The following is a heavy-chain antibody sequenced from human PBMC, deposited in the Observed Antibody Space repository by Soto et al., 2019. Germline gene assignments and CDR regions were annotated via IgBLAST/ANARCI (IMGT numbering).Heavy chain of an antibody. J-gene: IGHJ4*02. CDR1: GYTFTSYA. Sequence: QVQLVQSGAEVKKPGASVKVSCKASGYTFTSYAISWVRQAPGQGLEWMGWISAYNGNTNYAQKLQGGVTTTTQTSTSTTYMELGSLSSDDTAVYYCARDAPPEDYWGQGTLVTVSS. CDR2: ISAYNGNT. CDR3: ARDAPPEDY. V-gene: IGHV1-18*01.